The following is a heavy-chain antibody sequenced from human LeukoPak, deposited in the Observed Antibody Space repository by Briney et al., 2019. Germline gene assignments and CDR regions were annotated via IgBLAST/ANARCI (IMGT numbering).Heavy chain of an antibody. CDR1: GYTFTSYG. CDR3: ARDSGSYYTARGDY. V-gene: IGHV1-18*01. D-gene: IGHD1-26*01. J-gene: IGHJ4*02. Sequence: GASVKVSCKASGYTFTSYGFSWVRQAPGQGLEWMGWISAYNGNTRYAQSIQGRVTMTTDSSTSTTYMELRSLRSDDTAVYYCARDSGSYYTARGDYWGQGTLVTVSS. CDR2: ISAYNGNT.